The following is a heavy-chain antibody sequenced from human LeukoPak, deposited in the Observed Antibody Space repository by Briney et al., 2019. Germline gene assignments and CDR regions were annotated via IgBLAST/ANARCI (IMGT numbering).Heavy chain of an antibody. V-gene: IGHV4-59*01. CDR3: ARDSSYYGSEDAFDI. J-gene: IGHJ3*02. D-gene: IGHD3-10*01. Sequence: SETLSLTCTVSGGSISSYYWSWIRQPPGKGLERIGYIYYSGSTNYNPSLKSRVTISVDTSKNQFSLKLSSVTASDTAVYYCARDSSYYGSEDAFDIWGQGTMVTVSS. CDR2: IYYSGST. CDR1: GGSISSYY.